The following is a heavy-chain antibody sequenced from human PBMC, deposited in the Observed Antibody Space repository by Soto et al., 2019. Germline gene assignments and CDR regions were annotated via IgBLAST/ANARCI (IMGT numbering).Heavy chain of an antibody. CDR2: IIPIFGTA. V-gene: IGHV1-69*14. D-gene: IGHD3-9*01. CDR3: ARGAGYYDILAGTVFDY. CDR1: GGTFSSYA. Sequence: QFQLVQSGAEVKKPGSSVKVSCKASGGTFSSYAISWVRQAPGQGLEWMGGIIPIFGTANYAQKFQGRVTITADKYTSTAYLELSSMRSEDTAVYYCARGAGYYDILAGTVFDYWGQGTLVTVSS. J-gene: IGHJ4*02.